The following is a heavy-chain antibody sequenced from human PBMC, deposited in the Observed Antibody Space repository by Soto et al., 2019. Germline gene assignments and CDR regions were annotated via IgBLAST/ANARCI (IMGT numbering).Heavy chain of an antibody. Sequence: EVQLLESGGGLVQPGGSLRLSCAASGFTLSSYAMSWVRQAPGKGLDWVAGIRGSGGSTYYADSVKGRFTISRDNSKNTLYLQMNSLRAEDTAVYYCAKDVYGRVYWGQGTLVTVSS. CDR3: AKDVYGRVY. V-gene: IGHV3-23*01. J-gene: IGHJ4*02. CDR2: IRGSGGST. CDR1: GFTLSSYA. D-gene: IGHD4-17*01.